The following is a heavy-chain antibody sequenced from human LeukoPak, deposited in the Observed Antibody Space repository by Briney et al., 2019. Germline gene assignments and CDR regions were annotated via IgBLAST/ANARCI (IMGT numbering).Heavy chain of an antibody. J-gene: IGHJ4*02. CDR1: GFTVSSKY. CDR3: ARGLSSSWYAPPDY. Sequence: GGSLRLSCAASGFTVSSKYMSWVRQAPGKGLEWVSVIYSGDTTYYADSVKGRFTISRDNSRNTLYLQMNSLRSEDTAVYYCARGLSSSWYAPPDYWGQGTLVTVSS. D-gene: IGHD6-13*01. V-gene: IGHV3-53*05. CDR2: IYSGDTT.